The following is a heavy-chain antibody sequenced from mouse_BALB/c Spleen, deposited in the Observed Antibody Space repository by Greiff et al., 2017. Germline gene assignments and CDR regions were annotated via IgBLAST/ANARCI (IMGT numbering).Heavy chain of an antibody. Sequence: DVKLVESGGGLVKPGGSLKLSCAASGFTFSSYAMSWVRQSPEKRLEWVAEISSGGSYTYYPDTVTGRFTISRDNAKNTLYLEMSSLRSEDTAMYYCARGYSYYFDYWGQGTTLTVSS. V-gene: IGHV5-9-4*01. CDR3: ARGYSYYFDY. D-gene: IGHD1-2*01. J-gene: IGHJ2*01. CDR2: ISSGGSYT. CDR1: GFTFSSYA.